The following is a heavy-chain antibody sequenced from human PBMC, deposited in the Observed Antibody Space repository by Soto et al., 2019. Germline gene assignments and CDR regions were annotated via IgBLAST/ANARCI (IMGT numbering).Heavy chain of an antibody. D-gene: IGHD3-3*01. Sequence: SETLSLTCAVYGGSFSGYYWSWIRQPPGKGLEWIGEINHSGSTNYNPSLKSRVTISVDTSKNQFSLKLSSVTAADTAVYYCTRIRRITIFGVGYWGLGTLVTVSS. CDR1: GGSFSGYY. J-gene: IGHJ4*02. V-gene: IGHV4-34*01. CDR3: TRIRRITIFGVGY. CDR2: INHSGST.